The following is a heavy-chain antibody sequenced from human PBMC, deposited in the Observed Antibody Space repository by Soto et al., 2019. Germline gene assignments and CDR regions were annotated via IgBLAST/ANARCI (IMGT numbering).Heavy chain of an antibody. Sequence: PSETLSLTCTVSGGSISSGGYYWSWIRQHPGKGLEWIGYIYYSGSTYYNPSLKSRVTISVDTSKNQFSLKLSSVTAADTAVYYCASGRVTEDYYDSSGLQYYFDYWGQGTLVTVSS. J-gene: IGHJ4*02. D-gene: IGHD3-22*01. CDR1: GGSISSGGYY. CDR3: ASGRVTEDYYDSSGLQYYFDY. CDR2: IYYSGST. V-gene: IGHV4-31*03.